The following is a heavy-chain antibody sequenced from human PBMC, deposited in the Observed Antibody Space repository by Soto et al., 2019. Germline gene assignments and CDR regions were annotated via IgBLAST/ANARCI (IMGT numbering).Heavy chain of an antibody. CDR3: ARGGGYDPNYYYYGMDV. D-gene: IGHD5-12*01. CDR2: ISSSGSTI. V-gene: IGHV3-48*03. CDR1: GFTFSSYE. J-gene: IGHJ6*02. Sequence: EVQLVESGGGLVQPGGSLRLSCAASGFTFSSYEMNWVRQAPGKGLEWVSHISSSGSTIYYADSVKGRFTISRDNAKNSLYLKMNSLRAEDTAVYYCARGGGYDPNYYYYGMDVWGQGTTVTVSS.